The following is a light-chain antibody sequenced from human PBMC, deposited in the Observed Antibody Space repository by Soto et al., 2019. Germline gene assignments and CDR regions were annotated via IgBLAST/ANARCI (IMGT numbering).Light chain of an antibody. V-gene: IGKV1-27*01. J-gene: IGKJ1*01. CDR1: QAISTY. Sequence: DIQLTQSPSSLSASVGDRVTITCRASQAISTYLVWYQQKPGTVPKLLIFAASTLQSGVPSRFSGSGSGTDFTLTISSLQPEDVATYYCQNYNGAPWTFGKGTKLEIK. CDR3: QNYNGAPWT. CDR2: AAS.